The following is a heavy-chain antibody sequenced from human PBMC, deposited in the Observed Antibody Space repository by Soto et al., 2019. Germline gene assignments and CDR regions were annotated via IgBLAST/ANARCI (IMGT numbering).Heavy chain of an antibody. CDR2: INHSGST. D-gene: IGHD3-10*01. V-gene: IGHV4-34*01. CDR3: ARGVIITMVRGVPYYFDY. CDR1: GGSFSGYY. J-gene: IGHJ4*02. Sequence: SETLSLTCAVYGGSFSGYYWSWIRQPPGKGLEWIGEINHSGSTNYNPSLKSRVTISVDTSKNQFSLKLSSVTAADTAVYYCARGVIITMVRGVPYYFDYWGQGTLVTVSS.